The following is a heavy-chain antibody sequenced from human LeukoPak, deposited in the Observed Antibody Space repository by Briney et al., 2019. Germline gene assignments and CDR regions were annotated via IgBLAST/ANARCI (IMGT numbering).Heavy chain of an antibody. V-gene: IGHV4-39*07. J-gene: IGHJ4*02. CDR1: GGSISSSSYY. CDR3: ARHGGYDLGDFPRPFDY. D-gene: IGHD5-12*01. Sequence: SETLSLTCTVSGGSISSSSYYWGWIRQPPGKGLEWIVSIYYSGSTYYNPSLKSRVTISVDTSKNQFSLKLSSVTAADTAVYYCARHGGYDLGDFPRPFDYWGQGTLVTVSS. CDR2: IYYSGST.